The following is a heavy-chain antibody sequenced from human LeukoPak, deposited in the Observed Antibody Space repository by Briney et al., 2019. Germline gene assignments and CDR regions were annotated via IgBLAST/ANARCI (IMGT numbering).Heavy chain of an antibody. CDR1: GFTVSSNY. J-gene: IGHJ4*02. Sequence: GGSLRLSCAASGFTVSSNYMSWVRLAPGKGLEWVSVIYSGGSTYYADSVKGRFTISRDNSKNTLYLQMNSLRAEDTAVYYCARAPLVSYCGGDCYFDYWGQGTLVTVSS. CDR2: IYSGGST. V-gene: IGHV3-53*01. CDR3: ARAPLVSYCGGDCYFDY. D-gene: IGHD2-21*02.